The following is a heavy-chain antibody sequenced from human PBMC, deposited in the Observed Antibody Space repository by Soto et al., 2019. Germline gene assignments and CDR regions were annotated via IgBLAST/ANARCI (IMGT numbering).Heavy chain of an antibody. CDR1: GFTFSNAW. Sequence: EVQLVESGGGLVKPGGSLRLSCAASGFTFSNAWMNWVRQAPGKGLEWGGRVKSKTDGGATDYAAPVKGRFTISRDDSKNTLYLQMNSLKNEDTAVYYCTTLTVVDVHSDYWGQGTLVVVSS. D-gene: IGHD2-21*01. CDR2: VKSKTDGGAT. CDR3: TTLTVVDVHSDY. J-gene: IGHJ4*02. V-gene: IGHV3-15*01.